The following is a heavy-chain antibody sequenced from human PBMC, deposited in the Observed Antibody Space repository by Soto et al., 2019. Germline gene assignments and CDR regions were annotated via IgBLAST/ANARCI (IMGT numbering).Heavy chain of an antibody. CDR1: GDSIRSSSYY. J-gene: IGHJ4*02. D-gene: IGHD2-15*01. CDR3: ARGGYCSGGGCYVPFDY. Sequence: PETLSLTYTVSGDSIRSSSYYWGWIRQPPGKGLEWIGSIYYSGSTYYNPSLKSRVTISVDTSKNQFSLKLSSVTAADTAVYSCARGGYCSGGGCYVPFDYWGQGTLVTVSS. V-gene: IGHV4-39*01. CDR2: IYYSGST.